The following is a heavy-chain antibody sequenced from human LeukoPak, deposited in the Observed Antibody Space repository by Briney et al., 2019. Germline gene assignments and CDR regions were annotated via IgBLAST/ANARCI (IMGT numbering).Heavy chain of an antibody. Sequence: SETLSLTCAVYGGSFSGYYWSWIRQPPGKGLEWIGEINHSGSTNYNPSLKSRVTISVDTSKNQFSLKLSSVTAADTAVYYCARGGFRDTAMVTEYFDYWGQGTLVTVSS. CDR3: ARGGFRDTAMVTEYFDY. V-gene: IGHV4-34*01. CDR2: INHSGST. J-gene: IGHJ4*02. D-gene: IGHD5-18*01. CDR1: GGSFSGYY.